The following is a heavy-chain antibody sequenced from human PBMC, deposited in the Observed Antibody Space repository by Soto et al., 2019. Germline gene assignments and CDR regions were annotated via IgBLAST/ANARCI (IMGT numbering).Heavy chain of an antibody. V-gene: IGHV3-30*18. CDR2: ISYDGSNK. CDR3: AKRSGHQHPFDYYYGMDV. D-gene: IGHD6-25*01. J-gene: IGHJ6*02. CDR1: GFTFSSYG. Sequence: PGGSLRLSCAASGFTFSSYGMHWVRQAPGKGLEWVAVISYDGSNKYYADSVKGRFTISRDNSKNTLYLQMNSLRAEDTAVYYCAKRSGHQHPFDYYYGMDVWGQGTTVTVSS.